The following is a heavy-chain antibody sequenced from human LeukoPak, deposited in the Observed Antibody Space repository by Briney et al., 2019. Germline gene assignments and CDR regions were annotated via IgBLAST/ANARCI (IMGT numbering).Heavy chain of an antibody. V-gene: IGHV4-34*01. CDR1: GGSFSGYY. D-gene: IGHD6-13*01. Sequence: PSETLSLTCAVYGGSFSGYYWSWIRQPPGKGLEWIGEINHSGSTNYNPSLKSRVTISVDTSKNQFSLKLSSVTAADTVVYYCARRIAAADYWGQGTLVTVSS. J-gene: IGHJ4*02. CDR3: ARRIAAADY. CDR2: INHSGST.